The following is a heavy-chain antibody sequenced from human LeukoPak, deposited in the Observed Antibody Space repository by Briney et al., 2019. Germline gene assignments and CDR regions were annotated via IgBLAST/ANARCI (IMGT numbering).Heavy chain of an antibody. J-gene: IGHJ5*02. V-gene: IGHV3-30*18. CDR1: GFTFSSYG. CDR3: AKDVRAQYNWFDP. Sequence: GGSLRLSCAASGFTFSSYGMHWVRQAPGKGLEWVAVISHDGSNKYYADSVEGRFTISRDSSKNTLYLQMNSLRAEDTAVYYCAKDVRAQYNWFDPWGQGTLVTVSS. D-gene: IGHD5-24*01. CDR2: ISHDGSNK.